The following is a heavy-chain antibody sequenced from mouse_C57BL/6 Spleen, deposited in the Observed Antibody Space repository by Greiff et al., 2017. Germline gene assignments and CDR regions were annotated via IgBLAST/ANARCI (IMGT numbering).Heavy chain of an antibody. J-gene: IGHJ4*01. CDR3: ARGGNDYDGYYYAMDY. Sequence: QVQLKQSGAELVKPGASVKLSCKASGYTFTSYWMHWVKQRPGQGLEWIGMIHPNSGSTNYNEKFKSKATLTVDKSSSTAYMQLSSLTSEDSAVYYCARGGNDYDGYYYAMDYWGQGTSVTVSS. V-gene: IGHV1-64*01. D-gene: IGHD2-4*01. CDR2: IHPNSGST. CDR1: GYTFTSYW.